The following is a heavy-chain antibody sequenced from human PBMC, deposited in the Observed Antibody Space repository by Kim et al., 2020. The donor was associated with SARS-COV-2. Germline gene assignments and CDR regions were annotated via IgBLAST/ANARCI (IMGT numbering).Heavy chain of an antibody. V-gene: IGHV3-23*01. CDR3: AKDNLLWWPRRGIWFDP. J-gene: IGHJ5*02. CDR1: GFTFSSYA. D-gene: IGHD2-21*01. Sequence: GGSLRLSCAASGFTFSSYAMSWVRQAPGKGLEWVSAISGSGGSTYYADSVKGRFTISRDNSKNTLYLQMNSLRAEDTAVYYCAKDNLLWWPRRGIWFDPWGQGTLVTVSS. CDR2: ISGSGGST.